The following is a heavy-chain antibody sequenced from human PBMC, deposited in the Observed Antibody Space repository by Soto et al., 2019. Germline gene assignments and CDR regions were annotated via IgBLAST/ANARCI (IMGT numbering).Heavy chain of an antibody. V-gene: IGHV4-34*01. D-gene: IGHD3-3*01. CDR3: ARGHPPYTIFGVQYWFDP. CDR1: GGSFSGYY. CDR2: INHSGST. J-gene: IGHJ5*02. Sequence: SETLSLTCAVHGGSFSGYYWSWIRQPPGKGLEWIGEINHSGSTNYNPSLKSRVTISVDTSKNQFSLKLSSVTAADTAVYYCARGHPPYTIFGVQYWFDPWGQGTLVTVSS.